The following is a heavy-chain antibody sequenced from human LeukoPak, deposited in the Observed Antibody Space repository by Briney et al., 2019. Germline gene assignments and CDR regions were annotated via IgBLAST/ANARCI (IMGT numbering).Heavy chain of an antibody. CDR2: VSQTGSGRT. V-gene: IGHV4-34*01. J-gene: IGHJ4*02. D-gene: IGHD2-21*01. CDR3: ARHVPHIDYLDY. Sequence: SETLSLTCGVYGGSFSGYYWSWIRQPPGKGLEWIGEVSQTGSGRTNYNPSLKSRVTISVDTSKNQFSLKLTSVTAEDTAVYFCARHVPHIDYLDYWGQGILVTVSS. CDR1: GGSFSGYY.